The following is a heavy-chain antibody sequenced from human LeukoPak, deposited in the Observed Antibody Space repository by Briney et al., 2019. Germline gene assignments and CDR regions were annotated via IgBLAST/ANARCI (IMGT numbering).Heavy chain of an antibody. CDR3: AKDSGYGGHVQAYFDY. CDR2: ISGSGGNT. CDR1: GFTFSSHA. V-gene: IGHV3-23*01. D-gene: IGHD4/OR15-4a*01. J-gene: IGHJ4*02. Sequence: GGSLRLSCAASGFTFSSHATSWVRQAPGKGLEWVSTISGSGGNTYYADSVKGRFTISRDNSKNTLYLQMNSLRAEDTAVYYCAKDSGYGGHVQAYFDYWGQGTLVTVSS.